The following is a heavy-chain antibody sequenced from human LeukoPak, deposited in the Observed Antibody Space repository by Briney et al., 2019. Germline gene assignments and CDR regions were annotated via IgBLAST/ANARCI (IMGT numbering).Heavy chain of an antibody. V-gene: IGHV4-39*07. CDR1: GGSISSSSYY. CDR3: ARVWPGGFGETDY. Sequence: SSETLSLTCTVSGGSISSSSYYWGWIRQPPGKGLEWIGSIYYSGSTHYNPSLKSRVTISVDTSKNQVSLKLSSVTAADTAVYYCARVWPGGFGETDYWGQGTLVTVSS. CDR2: IYYSGST. J-gene: IGHJ4*02. D-gene: IGHD3-10*01.